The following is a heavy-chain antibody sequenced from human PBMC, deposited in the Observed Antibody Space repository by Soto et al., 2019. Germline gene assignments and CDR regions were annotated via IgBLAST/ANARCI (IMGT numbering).Heavy chain of an antibody. CDR3: ARGLVPAAPFDY. V-gene: IGHV1-69*12. J-gene: IGHJ4*02. Sequence: QVQLVQSGAEVKKPGSSVKDSCKASGGTFSSYAISWVRQAPGQGLEWMGGIIPIFGTENYAQKFQGRVTITADESTSTAYMELSSLRSEDTAVYYCARGLVPAAPFDYWGQGTLLTVSS. D-gene: IGHD2-2*01. CDR2: IIPIFGTE. CDR1: GGTFSSYA.